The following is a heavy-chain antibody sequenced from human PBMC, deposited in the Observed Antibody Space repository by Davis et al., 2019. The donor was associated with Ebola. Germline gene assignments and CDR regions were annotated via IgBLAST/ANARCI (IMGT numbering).Heavy chain of an antibody. V-gene: IGHV3-21*04. CDR2: ISSSSSYI. D-gene: IGHD2/OR15-2a*01. CDR3: ARAGGSTTLTAPSMDV. J-gene: IGHJ6*02. CDR1: GFTFSSYS. Sequence: GESLKISCAASGFTFSSYSMNWVRQAPGTGLEWVSSISSSSSYIYYADSVKGRFTMSRDNAKNSLYLQMNSLRAEDTAVYYCARAGGSTTLTAPSMDVWGQGTTVTVSS.